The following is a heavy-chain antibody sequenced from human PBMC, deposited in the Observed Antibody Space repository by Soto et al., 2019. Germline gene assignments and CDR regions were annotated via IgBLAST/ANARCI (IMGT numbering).Heavy chain of an antibody. CDR3: ANDWPGSGTSSDSDYFDY. J-gene: IGHJ4*03. CDR1: GFTFSSYA. D-gene: IGHD1-26*01. V-gene: IGHV3-23*01. Sequence: EVQLLESGGGLVQPGGSLRLSCAASGFTFSSYAMSWVRQAPGKGLEWVSAISGSGGSTYYADSVKGRFTISRDNSKNTVYLQMNSLRAEDTAVYYCANDWPGSGTSSDSDYFDYWGQGTLVTVSS. CDR2: ISGSGGST.